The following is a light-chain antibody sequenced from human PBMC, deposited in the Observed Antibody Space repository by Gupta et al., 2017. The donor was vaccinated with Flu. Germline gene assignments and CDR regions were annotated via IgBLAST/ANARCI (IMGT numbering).Light chain of an antibody. J-gene: IGKJ5*01. CDR2: DAS. CDR3: QHRNC. CDR1: LSAGSY. V-gene: IGKV3-11*01. Sequence: ELVLTQSPGTLSLTPGERATLSCRASLSAGSYLAWYQQRPGQAPRLLIFDASNRATAIPASFSGSGSGTDFTLTISSLEPEDFAIYFCQHRNCFGQGTRLEIK.